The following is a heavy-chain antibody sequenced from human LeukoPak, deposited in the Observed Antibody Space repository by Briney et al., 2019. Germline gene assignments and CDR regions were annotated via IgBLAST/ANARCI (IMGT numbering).Heavy chain of an antibody. CDR2: ISYDGSNK. CDR3: ARVAHLSYSSSLEVDY. CDR1: GFTFSSYA. Sequence: GGSLRLSCAASGFTFSSYAMHWVRQAPGKGLEWVAVISYDGSNKYYADSVKDRFTISRDNSKNTLYLQMNSLRAEDTAVYYCARVAHLSYSSSLEVDYWGQGTLVTVSS. D-gene: IGHD6-13*01. J-gene: IGHJ4*02. V-gene: IGHV3-30-3*01.